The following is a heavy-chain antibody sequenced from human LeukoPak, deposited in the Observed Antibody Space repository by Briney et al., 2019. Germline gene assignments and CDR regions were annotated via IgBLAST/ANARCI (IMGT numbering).Heavy chain of an antibody. CDR1: GFTFSGYG. Sequence: GSLRLSCAASGFTFSGYGMHWVRQAPGKVLEWVAVISYDGSNKYYADSVKGRFTISRDNSKNTLYLQMNSLRAEDTAVYYCAKSFGYSSHYFDYWGQGTLVTVSS. J-gene: IGHJ4*02. CDR3: AKSFGYSSHYFDY. CDR2: ISYDGSNK. D-gene: IGHD6-13*01. V-gene: IGHV3-30*18.